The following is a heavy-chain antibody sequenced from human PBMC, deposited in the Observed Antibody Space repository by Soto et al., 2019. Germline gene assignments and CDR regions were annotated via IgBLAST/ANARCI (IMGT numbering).Heavy chain of an antibody. CDR1: GFTFNNHG. Sequence: QVQLVESGGGVVQPGGSLRLSCAASGFTFNNHGMHWVRQAPGKGLEWVTFMSYDGSDKYYADSVKGRFTISRDNSKNTLSLQMNSLRAEDTAVYYCAKSHMIFAVVPPLPWFDPWGQGTLVTVSS. D-gene: IGHD3-3*01. CDR3: AKSHMIFAVVPPLPWFDP. V-gene: IGHV3-30*18. CDR2: MSYDGSDK. J-gene: IGHJ5*02.